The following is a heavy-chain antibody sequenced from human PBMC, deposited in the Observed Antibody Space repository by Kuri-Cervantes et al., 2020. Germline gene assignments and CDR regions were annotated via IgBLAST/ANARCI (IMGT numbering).Heavy chain of an antibody. CDR1: GGSISSGDYY. V-gene: IGHV4-39*01. Sequence: GSLRLSCTVSGGSISSGDYYWGWIRQPPGKGLEWIGSIYYSGSTYYNPSLKSRVTISVDTSKNQFSLKLSSVTAADTAVYYCARLRPYDYVWGSYYPPDLFDYWGQGTLVTVSS. CDR3: ARLRPYDYVWGSYYPPDLFDY. CDR2: IYYSGST. D-gene: IGHD3-16*01. J-gene: IGHJ4*02.